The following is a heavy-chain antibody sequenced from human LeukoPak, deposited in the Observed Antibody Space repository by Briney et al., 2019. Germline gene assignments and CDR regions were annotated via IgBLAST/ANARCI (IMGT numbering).Heavy chain of an antibody. CDR1: GFTFSSYE. D-gene: IGHD3-10*01. Sequence: GGSLRLSCAASGFTFSSYEMNWVRQAPGKGLEWVGRIRSTANGYATAYVASVKGRFTISRDDSKNTAYLQMDSLKTEDTAVYYCTGNYYGSGSYADFDYWGQGTLVTVSS. V-gene: IGHV3-73*01. CDR2: IRSTANGYAT. J-gene: IGHJ4*02. CDR3: TGNYYGSGSYADFDY.